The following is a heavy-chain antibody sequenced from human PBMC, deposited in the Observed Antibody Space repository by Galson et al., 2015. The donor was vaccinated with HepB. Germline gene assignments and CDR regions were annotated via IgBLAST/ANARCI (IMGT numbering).Heavy chain of an antibody. CDR3: ARVFKSATPKHYYYYYYMDV. CDR1: GFTFSSYA. V-gene: IGHV3-53*01. CDR2: IYSGGST. D-gene: IGHD6-25*01. Sequence: SLRLSCAASGFTFSSYAMSWVRQAPGKGLEWVSVIYSGGSTYYADSVKGRFTISRDNSKNTLCLQMNSLRAEDTAVYRCARVFKSATPKHYYYYYYMDVWGKGTTVTVSS. J-gene: IGHJ6*03.